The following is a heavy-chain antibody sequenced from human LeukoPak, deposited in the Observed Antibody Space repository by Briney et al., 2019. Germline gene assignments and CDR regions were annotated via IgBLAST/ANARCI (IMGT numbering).Heavy chain of an antibody. Sequence: GSLRLSCAASGFTFSSYEMNWVRQAPGKGLEWVSYISSSGSTIYYADSVKGRFTISRDNAKNSLYVLMNSLRAEDTAVYYCARGVPGYCSGTSCYKDYYYMDVWGKGTTVTVSS. J-gene: IGHJ6*03. CDR1: GFTFSSYE. V-gene: IGHV3-48*03. CDR3: ARGVPGYCSGTSCYKDYYYMDV. D-gene: IGHD2-2*02. CDR2: ISSSGSTI.